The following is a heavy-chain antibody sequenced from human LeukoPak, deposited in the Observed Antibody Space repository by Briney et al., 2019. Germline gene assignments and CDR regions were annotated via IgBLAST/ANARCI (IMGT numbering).Heavy chain of an antibody. V-gene: IGHV3-33*01. CDR3: ATQGGY. Sequence: PGGSLRLSCAASGFIFSRYGMHWVRQAPGKGLEWVAVIWYDGSNDNYADSVKGRFTISRDNSKNTLYLQMNSLRAEDTAVYYCATQGGYWGQGTLVTVSS. CDR2: IWYDGSND. CDR1: GFIFSRYG. J-gene: IGHJ4*02. D-gene: IGHD3-16*01.